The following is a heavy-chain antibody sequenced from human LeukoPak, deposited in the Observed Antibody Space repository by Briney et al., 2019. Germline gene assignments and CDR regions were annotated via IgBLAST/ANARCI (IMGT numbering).Heavy chain of an antibody. CDR3: ARDLEDTVVVPAARNWFDP. CDR2: ISAYNGNT. CDR1: GYTFTSYG. V-gene: IGHV1-18*01. J-gene: IGHJ5*02. Sequence: ASVKVSCKASGYTFTSYGISWVRQAPGQGLEWMGWISAYNGNTNYAQKLQGRVTMTTDTSTSTAYMELRSLRSDDTAVYYCARDLEDTVVVPAARNWFDPWGQGTLVTVSS. D-gene: IGHD2-2*01.